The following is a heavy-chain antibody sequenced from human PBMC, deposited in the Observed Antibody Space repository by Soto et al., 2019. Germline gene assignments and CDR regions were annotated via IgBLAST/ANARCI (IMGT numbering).Heavy chain of an antibody. Sequence: ASVKVSCKASGGTFSSYAISWVRQAPGQGLEWMGGIIPIFGTANYAQKFRGRVTITADESTSTAYMELSSLRSEDTAVYYCAKDYGDFEFIDYWGQGTLVTVSS. V-gene: IGHV1-69*13. CDR3: AKDYGDFEFIDY. CDR2: IIPIFGTA. CDR1: GGTFSSYA. D-gene: IGHD4-17*01. J-gene: IGHJ4*02.